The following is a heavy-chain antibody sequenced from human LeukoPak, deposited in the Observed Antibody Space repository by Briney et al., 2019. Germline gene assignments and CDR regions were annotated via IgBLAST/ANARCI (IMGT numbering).Heavy chain of an antibody. V-gene: IGHV1-69*02. CDR1: GGTFSSYT. CDR2: IIPIVNIA. D-gene: IGHD5-12*01. Sequence: SVKVSCKASGGTFSSYTVNWVRQAPGQGLEWMGRIIPIVNIANSAQKLQGRVTITADKVTSTVYLEMSSLTFQDTAVYYCATGRSGQGWDVWGQGTMVTVS. J-gene: IGHJ3*01. CDR3: ATGRSGQGWDV.